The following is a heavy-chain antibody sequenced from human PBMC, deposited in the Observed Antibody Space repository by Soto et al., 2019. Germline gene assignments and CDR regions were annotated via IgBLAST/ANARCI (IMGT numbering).Heavy chain of an antibody. CDR2: IIPIFGTA. J-gene: IGHJ4*02. CDR1: GGTFSSYA. Sequence: EASVKVSCKASGGTFSSYAISWVRQAPGQGLEWMGGIIPIFGTANYAQKFQGRVTITADESTSTAYMELSSLRSEDTAVYYCARDRGYYDSSGYPIFDYWGQGTLVTVSS. D-gene: IGHD3-22*01. CDR3: ARDRGYYDSSGYPIFDY. V-gene: IGHV1-69*13.